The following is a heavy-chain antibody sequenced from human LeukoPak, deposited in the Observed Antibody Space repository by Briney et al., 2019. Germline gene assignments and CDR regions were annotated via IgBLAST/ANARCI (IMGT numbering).Heavy chain of an antibody. V-gene: IGHV4-4*07. CDR1: GGSISSYY. J-gene: IGHJ4*02. D-gene: IGHD5-18*01. Sequence: PSETLSLTCTVSGGSISSYYWSWIRQPAGKGLEWIGRIYTSGSTNYNPSLKSRVTMSVDTSKNQFSLKLSSVTAADTAVYYCARGSGGPSGYSYGYGLCYFDYWGQGTLVTVSS. CDR3: ARGSGGPSGYSYGYGLCYFDY. CDR2: IYTSGST.